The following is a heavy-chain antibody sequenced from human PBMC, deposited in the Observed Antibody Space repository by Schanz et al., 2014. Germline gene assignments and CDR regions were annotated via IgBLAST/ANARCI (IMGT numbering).Heavy chain of an antibody. V-gene: IGHV1-69*02. CDR3: AIRGHSFDVGGFGGDYSYGLDV. J-gene: IGHJ6*02. D-gene: IGHD1-26*01. CDR1: GGTFSSSA. Sequence: QVQLIQSGPEVKKPGSSVRVSCTASGGTFSSSAITLVRQAPGQGLEWMGRLIPVFGITNYAQTFQGRITMSADKSATTAYLDLNSLTSEDTAVFYCAIRGHSFDVGGFGGDYSYGLDVWGQGTSVTVSS. CDR2: LIPVFGIT.